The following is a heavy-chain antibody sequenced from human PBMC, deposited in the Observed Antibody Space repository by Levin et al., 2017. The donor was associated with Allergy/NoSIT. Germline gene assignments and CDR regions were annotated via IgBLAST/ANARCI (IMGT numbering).Heavy chain of an antibody. J-gene: IGHJ6*02. CDR2: ISSSSSYI. D-gene: IGHD2-2*01. Sequence: PGGSLRLSCAASGFTFSSYSMNWVRQAPGKGLEWVSSISSSSSYIYYADSVKGRFTISRDNAKNSLYLQMNSLRAEDTAVYYCARDNPTVVPAAMEFYYYYGMDVWGQGTTVTVSS. CDR1: GFTFSSYS. CDR3: ARDNPTVVPAAMEFYYYYGMDV. V-gene: IGHV3-21*01.